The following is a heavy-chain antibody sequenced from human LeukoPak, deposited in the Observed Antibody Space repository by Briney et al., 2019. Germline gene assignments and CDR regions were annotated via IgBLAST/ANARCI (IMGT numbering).Heavy chain of an antibody. CDR3: ARLSAAVHLGAFDL. CDR2: IHTSGSN. CDR1: GVSISPYY. J-gene: IGHJ3*01. Sequence: PSETLSLTCAVSGVSISPYYWAWIRQPPGRGLEWIGYIHTSGSNNQYPSLKSRVTISVDKSKNHFSLRLTSVTAADTAVYYCARLSAAVHLGAFDLWGQGTMVTVSS. V-gene: IGHV4-4*09. D-gene: IGHD3-3*01.